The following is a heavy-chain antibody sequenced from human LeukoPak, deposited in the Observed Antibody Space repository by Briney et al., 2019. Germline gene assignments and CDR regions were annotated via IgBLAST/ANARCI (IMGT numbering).Heavy chain of an antibody. V-gene: IGHV3-23*01. Sequence: GGSLRLSCAASGFTFSNYAMSWVRQAPGKGLEWVSAISGSGGSTYYADSGKGRFAISRDNSENTLFLQMNSLRAEDTAIYYCAKGRGYGNHDAFDIWGQGTMVTVSS. J-gene: IGHJ3*02. CDR2: ISGSGGST. D-gene: IGHD5-18*01. CDR1: GFTFSNYA. CDR3: AKGRGYGNHDAFDI.